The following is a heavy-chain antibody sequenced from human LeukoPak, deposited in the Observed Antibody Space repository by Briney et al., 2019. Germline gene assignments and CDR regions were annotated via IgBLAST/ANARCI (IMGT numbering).Heavy chain of an antibody. CDR3: AKDWNYGDYLYYFDY. Sequence: GGSLRLSCAASGFIVSSNYMSWVRQAPGKGLEWVAVISYDGSNKYYADSVKGRFTISRDNSKNTLYLQMNSLRAEDTAVYYCAKDWNYGDYLYYFDYWGQGTLVTVSS. CDR1: GFIVSSNY. D-gene: IGHD4-17*01. J-gene: IGHJ4*02. CDR2: ISYDGSNK. V-gene: IGHV3-30*18.